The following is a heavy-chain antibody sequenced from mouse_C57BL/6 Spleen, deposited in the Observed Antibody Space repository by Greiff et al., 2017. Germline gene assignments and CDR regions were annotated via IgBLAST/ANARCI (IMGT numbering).Heavy chain of an antibody. J-gene: IGHJ2*01. CDR3: ARGGYGSSYGFDY. Sequence: EVKLMESGGGLVKPGGSLKLSCAASGFTFSSYAMSWVRQTPEKRLEWVATISDGGSYTYYPDNVKGRCTISRDNAKNNLYLQMSHLKSEDTSMYYCARGGYGSSYGFDYWGQGTTRTGSS. D-gene: IGHD1-1*01. V-gene: IGHV5-4*03. CDR1: GFTFSSYA. CDR2: ISDGGSYT.